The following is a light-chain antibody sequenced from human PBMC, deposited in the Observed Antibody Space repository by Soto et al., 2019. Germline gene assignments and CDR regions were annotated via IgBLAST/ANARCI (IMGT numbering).Light chain of an antibody. V-gene: IGKV3-15*01. J-gene: IGKJ1*01. Sequence: ETVMTQSPATLSVSPGERATLSCRASHSVGSTLAWYQQKPGQAPRLLMYDTSTRATGIPGRFSGSGSGTEFTLTISSLQSDDVAVYYCQHYNNWPWTVGRGTKVDIK. CDR1: HSVGST. CDR2: DTS. CDR3: QHYNNWPWT.